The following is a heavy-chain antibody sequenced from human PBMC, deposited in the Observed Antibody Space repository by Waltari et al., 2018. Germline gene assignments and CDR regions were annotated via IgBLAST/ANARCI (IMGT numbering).Heavy chain of an antibody. V-gene: IGHV4-34*01. Sequence: QVQLQQWGAGLLKPSETLSLTCAVYGGSFSGYYWSWIRQPPGKGLEWIGEINHSGSTNYNPSLKSRVTISVDTSKNQFSLKLSSVTAADTAVYYCAREVAAAGRWFDPWGQGTLVTVSS. CDR2: INHSGST. J-gene: IGHJ5*02. D-gene: IGHD6-13*01. CDR3: AREVAAAGRWFDP. CDR1: GGSFSGYY.